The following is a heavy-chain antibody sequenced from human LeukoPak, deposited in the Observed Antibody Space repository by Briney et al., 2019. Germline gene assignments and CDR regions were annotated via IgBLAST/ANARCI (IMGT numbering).Heavy chain of an antibody. CDR2: ISAYNGNT. D-gene: IGHD3-22*01. J-gene: IGHJ4*02. CDR1: GYTFTSYG. Sequence: ASVKVSCKASGYTFTSYGISWVRQAPGQGLEWMGWISAYNGNTNYAQKLQGRVTMTTDTSTSTAYMELRSLRSDDTAVYYCARTNYDSSGYHGGYFDYWGQGTLVTVSS. CDR3: ARTNYDSSGYHGGYFDY. V-gene: IGHV1-18*01.